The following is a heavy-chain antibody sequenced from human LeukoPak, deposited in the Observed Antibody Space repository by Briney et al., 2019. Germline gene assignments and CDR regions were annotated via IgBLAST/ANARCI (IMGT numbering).Heavy chain of an antibody. CDR3: TRDLTGTTWSENDY. CDR1: GLSVRGSY. V-gene: IGHV3-53*01. D-gene: IGHD6-13*01. Sequence: SGGSLRLSCVASGLSVRGSYMSWVRRAPGKGLEWVSVIYSGDRTYYADSVKGRFTISRDTSKNTLYLQMNNLRADDTAMYYCTRDLTGTTWSENDYWGQGTLVTISS. J-gene: IGHJ4*02. CDR2: IYSGDRT.